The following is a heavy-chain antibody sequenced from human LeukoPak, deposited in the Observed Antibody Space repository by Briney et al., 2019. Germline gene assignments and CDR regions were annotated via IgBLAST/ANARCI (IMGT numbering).Heavy chain of an antibody. V-gene: IGHV3-23*01. CDR2: ISWRYGTT. Sequence: AGDSLRLSRAASGFDFNNSSITWVRQTPRTGLAWVCSISWRYGTTYFGDSVKGRYIICRDSSKTSVTLQMNGRTADDSVVYCCARGRSGAAGDTWFDFWGQGTLVTVSS. J-gene: IGHJ4*02. CDR1: GFDFNNSS. D-gene: IGHD2-21*02. CDR3: ARGRSGAAGDTWFDF.